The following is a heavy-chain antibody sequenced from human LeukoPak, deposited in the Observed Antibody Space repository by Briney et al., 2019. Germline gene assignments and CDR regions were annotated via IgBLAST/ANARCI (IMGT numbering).Heavy chain of an antibody. D-gene: IGHD4-17*01. V-gene: IGHV4-31*03. Sequence: SQTLSLTCTVSGGSISSGGYYWSWIRQHPGKGLEWIGYIYYSGSTYYNPSLKSRVTISVDTSKNQFSLKLNSVTAADTAVYFCARYGDYTWYFDLWGRGTLVTVSS. CDR2: IYYSGST. J-gene: IGHJ2*01. CDR3: ARYGDYTWYFDL. CDR1: GGSISSGGYY.